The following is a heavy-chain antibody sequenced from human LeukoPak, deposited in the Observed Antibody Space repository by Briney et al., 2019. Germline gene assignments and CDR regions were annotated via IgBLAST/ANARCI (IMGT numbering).Heavy chain of an antibody. CDR2: ISYDGSNK. V-gene: IGHV3-30-3*01. CDR1: GFTFSSYA. Sequence: GGSLRLSCAASGFTFSSYAMHWVRQAPGKGLEWVAVISYDGSNKYYADSVKGRFTISRDNSKNTLYLQMNSLRAEDTAVYYCARGSRDYVWGSHVEYWGQGTLVTVSS. D-gene: IGHD3-16*01. J-gene: IGHJ4*02. CDR3: ARGSRDYVWGSHVEY.